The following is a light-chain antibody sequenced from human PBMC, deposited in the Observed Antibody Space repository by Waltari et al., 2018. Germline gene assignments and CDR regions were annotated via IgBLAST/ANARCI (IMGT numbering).Light chain of an antibody. J-gene: IGLJ2*01. CDR2: DVS. CDR1: GSDVGSYVY. CDR3: SSYTSSGTVI. Sequence: QSALTQPASVSGSPGQSITISCTGTGSDVGSYVYVSWYQQHPGKGPKLMIFDVSNRPSGVSNRFSGSKSGNTASLTISGLQAEDEEDYYCSSYTSSGTVIFGGGTKLTVL. V-gene: IGLV2-14*03.